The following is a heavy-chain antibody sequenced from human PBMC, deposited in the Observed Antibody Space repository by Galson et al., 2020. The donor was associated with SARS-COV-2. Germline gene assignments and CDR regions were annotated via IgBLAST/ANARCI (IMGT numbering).Heavy chain of an antibody. CDR3: TRCRQGVVPSPVLGLGPFYSYYYMDV. CDR2: IKFGGDT. D-gene: IGHD2-2*01. V-gene: IGHV4-34*01. J-gene: IGHJ6*03. CDR1: GGSFSGHS. Sequence: SETLSLTCAVYGGSFSGHSWTWIRQAPGKGLEWIGEIKFGGDTNYSPSLRGRVTLSVDTSKNQFSLKLTSLSAADTAVYFCTRCRQGVVPSPVLGLGPFYSYYYMDVWGKGTSVTVSS.